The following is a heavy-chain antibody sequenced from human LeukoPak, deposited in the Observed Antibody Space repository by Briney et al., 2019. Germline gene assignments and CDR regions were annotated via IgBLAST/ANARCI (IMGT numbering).Heavy chain of an antibody. D-gene: IGHD3-22*01. Sequence: GGSLRLSCAASGFIFSSYWMHWFRQGPGKGLVWVSRISTDGSSTSYADSVKGRFTISRDNTKNTLYLQMNSLRAEDAAVYYCAKDLSTGYYGDAFDIWGQGSMVTVSS. V-gene: IGHV3-74*01. CDR2: ISTDGSST. CDR1: GFIFSSYW. J-gene: IGHJ3*02. CDR3: AKDLSTGYYGDAFDI.